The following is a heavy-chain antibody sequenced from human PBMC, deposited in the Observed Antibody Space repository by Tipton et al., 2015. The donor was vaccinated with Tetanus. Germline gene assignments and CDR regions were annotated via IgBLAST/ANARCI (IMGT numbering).Heavy chain of an antibody. D-gene: IGHD3-16*02. V-gene: IGHV4-39*01. Sequence: GLVKPSETLSLTCSVSGASVSNGSLYWGWIRQPPGKGLEWIGGIYHTGGSYYLPSFKGRVTLSVDTSKDQFSLRLSSVSAADTALYYCAGRKGFYRPFDFWGLGILVTVSS. CDR1: GASVSNGSLY. J-gene: IGHJ4*02. CDR3: AGRKGFYRPFDF. CDR2: IYHTGGS.